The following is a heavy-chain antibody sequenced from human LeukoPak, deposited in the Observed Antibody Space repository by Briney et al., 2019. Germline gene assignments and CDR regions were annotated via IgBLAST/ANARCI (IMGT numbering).Heavy chain of an antibody. J-gene: IGHJ4*02. D-gene: IGHD5-24*01. Sequence: GGSLRLSCAASGFDFGNYAMHWVRQAPGKGLQWVSGINWRSKMVAYAASVKGRFTISRDNAKNSLYLQMNSLTSEDTAFYFCAKGSLEMATVDFEFWGQGTLVTVSS. CDR2: INWRSKMV. V-gene: IGHV3-9*01. CDR1: GFDFGNYA. CDR3: AKGSLEMATVDFEF.